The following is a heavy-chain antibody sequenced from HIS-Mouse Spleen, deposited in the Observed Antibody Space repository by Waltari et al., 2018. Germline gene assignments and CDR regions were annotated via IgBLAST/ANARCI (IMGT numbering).Heavy chain of an antibody. D-gene: IGHD6-13*01. CDR3: AREIPYSSSWYDWYFDL. V-gene: IGHV4-39*07. Sequence: QLQLQESGPGLVKPSETLSLTCTVSGAPIRSSSYYWGWIRQPPGKGLEWIGSIYYSGSTYYNPSLKSRVTISVGTSKNQFSLKLSSVTAADTAVYYCAREIPYSSSWYDWYFDLWGRGTLVTVSS. CDR1: GAPIRSSSYY. J-gene: IGHJ2*01. CDR2: IYYSGST.